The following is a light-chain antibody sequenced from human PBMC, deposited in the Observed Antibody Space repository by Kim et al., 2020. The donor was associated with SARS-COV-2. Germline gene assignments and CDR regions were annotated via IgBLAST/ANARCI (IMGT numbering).Light chain of an antibody. CDR2: LNSDGSH. J-gene: IGLJ1*01. CDR3: QTWGTGIWV. V-gene: IGLV4-69*01. Sequence: ASVKLTCTLSSGNSSYAIAWHQQQTEKGPRYLMKLNSDGSHSKGDGIPDRFSGSSSGAERYLTISSLQSEDEADYYCQTWGTGIWVFGTGTKVTVL. CDR1: SGNSSYA.